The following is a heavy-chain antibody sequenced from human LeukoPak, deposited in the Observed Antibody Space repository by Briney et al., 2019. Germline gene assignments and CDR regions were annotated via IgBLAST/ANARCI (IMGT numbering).Heavy chain of an antibody. Sequence: PGGSLRLSCAASGFTFSNAWMSWVRQAPGKGLEWVGRIKSKTDGGTTDYAAPVKGRFTISRDDSKNTLYLQMNSLKTEDTAVYYCTTDRANSGSHTVSYYYYMDVWGKGTTVTVSS. CDR2: IKSKTDGGTT. D-gene: IGHD1-26*01. V-gene: IGHV3-15*01. J-gene: IGHJ6*03. CDR3: TTDRANSGSHTVSYYYYMDV. CDR1: GFTFSNAW.